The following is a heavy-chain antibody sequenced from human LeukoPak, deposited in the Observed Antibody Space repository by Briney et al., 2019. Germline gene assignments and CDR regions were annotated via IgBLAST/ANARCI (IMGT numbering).Heavy chain of an antibody. Sequence: ASVKVSCKASGGTFSSYAISWVRQAPGQGLEWMGGIIPIFGTANYAQKFQGRVTITADESTSTAYMELRSLRSDDTAVYYCARDQYYGSGSDYWGQGTLVTVSS. CDR3: ARDQYYGSGSDY. V-gene: IGHV1-69*13. CDR2: IIPIFGTA. CDR1: GGTFSSYA. J-gene: IGHJ4*02. D-gene: IGHD3-10*01.